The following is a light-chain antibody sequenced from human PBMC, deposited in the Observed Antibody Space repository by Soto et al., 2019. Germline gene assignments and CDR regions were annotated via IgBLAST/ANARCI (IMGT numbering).Light chain of an antibody. V-gene: IGKV3-20*01. CDR1: EIVSDSQ. CDR2: GAS. CDR3: QQYGSSSWT. Sequence: IVLTQSPGTLSLSPGEGATLSCRTSEIVSDSQLAWYQQKPGQAPRLLIYGASSRATGIPDRFSGSGSGTDFTLTISRLEPEDFAVYYCQQYGSSSWTFGQGTKVDIK. J-gene: IGKJ1*01.